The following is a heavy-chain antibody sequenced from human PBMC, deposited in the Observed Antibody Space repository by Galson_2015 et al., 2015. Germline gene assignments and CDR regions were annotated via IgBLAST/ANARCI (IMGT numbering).Heavy chain of an antibody. V-gene: IGHV3-30*18. CDR1: GFTFSSYA. Sequence: SLRLSCAASGFTFSSYAMNWVRQAPGKGLEWVAVISYDGGNKYYADSVKGRFTISRDNSKNTLYLQMNSLRAEDTAVYYCAKDKSRVGVPSSIPFCFDPWGQGTLVTVSS. CDR2: ISYDGGNK. D-gene: IGHD2-2*01. CDR3: AKDKSRVGVPSSIPFCFDP. J-gene: IGHJ5*02.